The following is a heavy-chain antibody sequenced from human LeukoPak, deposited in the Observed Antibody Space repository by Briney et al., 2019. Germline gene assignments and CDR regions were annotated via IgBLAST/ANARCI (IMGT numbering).Heavy chain of an antibody. CDR3: ARDGYSGYGDY. V-gene: IGHV1-18*01. Sequence: ASVKVSCKASGYTFTSYGISWVRQAPGQGLEWMGWISAYNGNTNYAQKFQGRVTMTRDTSISTAYMELSRLRSDDTAVYYCARDGYSGYGDYWGQGTLVTVSS. D-gene: IGHD5-12*01. CDR1: GYTFTSYG. J-gene: IGHJ4*02. CDR2: ISAYNGNT.